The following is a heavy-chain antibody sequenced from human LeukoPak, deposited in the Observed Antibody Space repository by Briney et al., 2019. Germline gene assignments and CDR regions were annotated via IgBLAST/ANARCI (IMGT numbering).Heavy chain of an antibody. CDR3: ARLRGVMRPIDY. J-gene: IGHJ4*02. D-gene: IGHD3-10*01. Sequence: AIIYPGDSDTRYSPSFQGQVTISADKSISTAYLQWSSLKASDTAMYYCARLRGVMRPIDYWGQGTLVTVSS. CDR2: IYPGDSDT. V-gene: IGHV5-51*01.